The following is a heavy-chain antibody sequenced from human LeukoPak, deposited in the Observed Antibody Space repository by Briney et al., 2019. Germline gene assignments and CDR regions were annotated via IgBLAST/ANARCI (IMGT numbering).Heavy chain of an antibody. CDR2: IWYDGSNK. CDR3: ATAELWFGKGDY. J-gene: IGHJ4*02. D-gene: IGHD3-10*01. V-gene: IGHV3-33*01. CDR1: GFTFSSYG. Sequence: GGSLRLSCAASGFTFSSYGMHWVRQAPGKGLEWVAVIWYDGSNKYYADSVKGRFTISRDNSKNTLYLQMNSLRAEDTAVYYCATAELWFGKGDYWGQGTLVTVSS.